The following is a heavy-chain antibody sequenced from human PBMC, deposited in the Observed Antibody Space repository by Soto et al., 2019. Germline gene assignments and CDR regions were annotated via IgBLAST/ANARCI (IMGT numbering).Heavy chain of an antibody. CDR1: GFTFSGSA. CDR3: TFFLGLYYDSSGYTSFDY. J-gene: IGHJ4*02. Sequence: GGSLRLSCAASGFTFSGSAVHWVRQASGKGLEWVGRIRSKANSYATAYAASVKGRFTISRDDSKNTAYLQMNSLKTEDTAVYYCTFFLGLYYDSSGYTSFDYWGQGTLVTVSS. V-gene: IGHV3-73*01. CDR2: IRSKANSYAT. D-gene: IGHD3-22*01.